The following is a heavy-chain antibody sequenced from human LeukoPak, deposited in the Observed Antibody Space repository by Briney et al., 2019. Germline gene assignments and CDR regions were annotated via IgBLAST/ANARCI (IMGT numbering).Heavy chain of an antibody. CDR2: IYYSGST. V-gene: IGHV4-59*01. J-gene: IGHJ6*02. CDR3: ARTNVGNPYYYGMDV. Sequence: NPSETLSLTCTVSGGSISSYYWSWIRQPPGKGLEWIGYIYYSGSTNYNPSLKSRVTISVDTSKSQFSLKLSSETAADTAVYYCARTNVGNPYYYGMDVWGQGTTVTVSS. D-gene: IGHD1-14*01. CDR1: GGSISSYY.